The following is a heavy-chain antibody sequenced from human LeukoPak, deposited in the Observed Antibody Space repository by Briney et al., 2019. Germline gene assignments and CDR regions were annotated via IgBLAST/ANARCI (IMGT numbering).Heavy chain of an antibody. J-gene: IGHJ4*02. CDR1: GYTFTSYD. Sequence: ASVKVSCKASGYTFTSYDINWVRQATGQGLEWMAWMNPNSDNTGYAQKFQGRVTMTRDTSISTAYMELSRLRSDDTAVYYCARARPGYSYGRIFDYWGQGTLVTVSS. CDR3: ARARPGYSYGRIFDY. CDR2: MNPNSDNT. V-gene: IGHV1-8*02. D-gene: IGHD5-18*01.